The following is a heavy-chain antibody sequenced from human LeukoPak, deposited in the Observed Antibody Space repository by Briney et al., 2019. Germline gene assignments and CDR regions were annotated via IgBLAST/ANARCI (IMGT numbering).Heavy chain of an antibody. J-gene: IGHJ4*02. V-gene: IGHV3-21*01. D-gene: IGHD3-10*01. CDR2: IGATSGFT. CDR1: GFSLRTYG. Sequence: GGSLRLSCVGSGFSLRTYGMNWVRQAPGKGLEWVSSIGATSGFTYYADSVKGRFIISRENAKNSLYLQMNGLRVEDTAVYYCAKGGRITMLRGVQRDHYFDYWGQGTLVTVSS. CDR3: AKGGRITMLRGVQRDHYFDY.